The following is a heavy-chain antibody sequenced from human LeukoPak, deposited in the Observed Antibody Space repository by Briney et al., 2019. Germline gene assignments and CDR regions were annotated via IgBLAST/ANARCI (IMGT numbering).Heavy chain of an antibody. CDR1: GFTFSTFA. CDR2: ISGSGDST. Sequence: GGSLRLSCAASGFTFSTFAMNWVRQTPGKGLEWVSSISGSGDSTFYADSVKGRFSISRDNSKNTLYLQVNGLRTEDTAVYYCAKDRLLNCRGDCYIFDYWGQGTVVTVSS. D-gene: IGHD2-21*02. V-gene: IGHV3-23*01. CDR3: AKDRLLNCRGDCYIFDY. J-gene: IGHJ4*02.